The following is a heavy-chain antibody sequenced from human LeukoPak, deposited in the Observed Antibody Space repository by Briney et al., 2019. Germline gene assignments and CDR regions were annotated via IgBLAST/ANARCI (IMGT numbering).Heavy chain of an antibody. D-gene: IGHD5-12*01. CDR3: ARDPAGAYIVATQGYGMDV. V-gene: IGHV1-69*13. J-gene: IGHJ6*02. CDR1: GGTFSSYA. Sequence: GASVKVSCKASGGTFSSYAVSWVRQAPGQGLEWMGGIIPIFGTANYAQKFQGRVTITADESTSTAYMELSSLRSEDTAVYYCARDPAGAYIVATQGYGMDVWGQGTTVTVSS. CDR2: IIPIFGTA.